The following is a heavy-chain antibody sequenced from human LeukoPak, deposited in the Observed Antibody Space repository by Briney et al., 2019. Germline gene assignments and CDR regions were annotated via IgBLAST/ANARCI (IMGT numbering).Heavy chain of an antibody. CDR2: IYPSGST. CDR3: AKEGSSRYDY. J-gene: IGHJ4*02. D-gene: IGHD6-25*01. V-gene: IGHV4-4*07. Sequence: SETLSLTCTVSGSPIRNYYWSWIRQPAGKGLEWIGHIYPSGSTNYNPSLKSRVAMSMDTSKNQFSLKVTSVTAADTAVYFCAKEGSSRYDYWGQGTLVTVSS. CDR1: GSPIRNYY.